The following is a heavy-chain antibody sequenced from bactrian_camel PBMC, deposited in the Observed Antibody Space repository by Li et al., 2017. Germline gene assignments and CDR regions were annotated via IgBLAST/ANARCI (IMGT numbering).Heavy chain of an antibody. V-gene: IGHV3S53*01. CDR1: GYAYDYS. Sequence: QVQLVESGGGSVPTGGSLRLSCKVSGYAYDYSMAWFRQAPGEEREKVATIDTEGTTKYSDSVKGRFTISVDDAKKTVYLQMNDLKPEDTAKYYCAYTSLSLCAAQTWVHSPESHRPYWGQGTQVTVS. J-gene: IGHJ4*01. CDR2: IDTEGTT. CDR3: AYTSLSLCAAQTWVHSPESHRPY. D-gene: IGHD1*01.